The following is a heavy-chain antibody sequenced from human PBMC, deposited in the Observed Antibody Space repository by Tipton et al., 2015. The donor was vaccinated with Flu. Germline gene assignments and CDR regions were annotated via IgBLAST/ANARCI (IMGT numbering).Heavy chain of an antibody. V-gene: IGHV3-53*01. Sequence: GSLRLSCAASGFTFSRSAMSWVRQAPGKGLQWVSVIYSDSSTSYADSVKGRFTISRDNSKNTLFLQMNSLRAEDTAVYYCARGMQTIFGVVTYGMDVCGQGTTVIVSS. D-gene: IGHD3-3*01. CDR3: ARGMQTIFGVVTYGMDV. J-gene: IGHJ6*02. CDR1: GFTFSRSA. CDR2: IYSDSST.